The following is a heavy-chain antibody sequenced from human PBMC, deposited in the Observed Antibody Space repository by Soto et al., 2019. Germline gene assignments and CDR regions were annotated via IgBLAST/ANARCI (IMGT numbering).Heavy chain of an antibody. V-gene: IGHV3-11*01. Sequence: QVQLVESGGGLVKPGGSLRLSCAASGFTFSDYYMSWIRQAPGKGLEWVSYISSSGSTIYYADSVKGRFTISRDNAKNSLYRQMNSLRAEDTAVYYCARDEGLWGGNSRNYYYGMDVWGQGTTVTVSS. CDR1: GFTFSDYY. D-gene: IGHD3-3*01. CDR2: ISSSGSTI. CDR3: ARDEGLWGGNSRNYYYGMDV. J-gene: IGHJ6*02.